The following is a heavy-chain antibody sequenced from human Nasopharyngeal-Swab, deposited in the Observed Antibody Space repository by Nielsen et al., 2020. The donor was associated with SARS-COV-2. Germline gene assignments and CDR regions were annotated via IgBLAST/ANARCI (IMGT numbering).Heavy chain of an antibody. D-gene: IGHD4-17*01. V-gene: IGHV4-4*02. J-gene: IGHJ4*02. CDR2: IYHSGCT. CDR3: ARTDYGDGIFDY. Sequence: SETLSLTCAVSGGSISSSNWWSWVRQPPGKGLEWIGEIYHSGCTNYNPSLKSRVTVSVDKSKNQFSLKLSSVTAADTAVYYCARTDYGDGIFDYWGQGTLVTVSS. CDR1: GGSISSSNW.